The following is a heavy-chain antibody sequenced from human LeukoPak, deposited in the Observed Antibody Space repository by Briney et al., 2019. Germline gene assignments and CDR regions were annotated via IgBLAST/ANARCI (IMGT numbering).Heavy chain of an antibody. J-gene: IGHJ4*02. CDR2: MSIISHI. CDR1: GVTFRSYT. V-gene: IGHV3-21*01. D-gene: IGHD6-13*01. CDR3: TYSTSWDDFDY. Sequence: GGSLRLSCAASGVTFRSYTMNWVRQAPGKGLEWVSSMSIISHIYDAASVKVRFNISKDIAKNSLYCQMNSLRAVDTGVYYCTYSTSWDDFDYWGQGTLVTVSS.